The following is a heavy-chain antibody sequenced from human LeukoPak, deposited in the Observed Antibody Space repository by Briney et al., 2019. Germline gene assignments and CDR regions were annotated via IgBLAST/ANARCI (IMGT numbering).Heavy chain of an antibody. J-gene: IGHJ4*02. V-gene: IGHV5-51*01. CDR3: ARRISYGDYVN. D-gene: IGHD4-17*01. CDR2: IYPGDSDT. CDR1: GYSFTSYW. Sequence: GASLQISCKASGYSFTSYWIGWVRQMPGKGLEWMGIIYPGDSDTRYSPSFQGQVTMSADKSISTAYLQWSSLKASDTAMYYCARRISYGDYVNWGQGTLVTVSS.